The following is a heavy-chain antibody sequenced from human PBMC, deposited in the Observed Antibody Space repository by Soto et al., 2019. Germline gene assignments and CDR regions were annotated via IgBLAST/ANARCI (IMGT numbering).Heavy chain of an antibody. V-gene: IGHV2-5*02. J-gene: IGHJ1*01. CDR3: ALFGWETYYYGSWSYGTEYFQH. Sequence: QITLKESGPTLVKPTQTLTLTCTFSGFSLSTSGVGVGWIRQPPGKALEWLALIYWDDDKRYSPSLKSRLTITKDTSKNHVVLTMTNMDPVDTATYYCALFGWETYYYGSWSYGTEYFQHWGQGTLVTVSS. D-gene: IGHD3-10*01. CDR2: IYWDDDK. CDR1: GFSLSTSGVG.